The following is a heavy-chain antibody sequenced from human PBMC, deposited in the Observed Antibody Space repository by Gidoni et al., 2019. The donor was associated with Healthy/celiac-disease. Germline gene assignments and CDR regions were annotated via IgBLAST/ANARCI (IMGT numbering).Heavy chain of an antibody. D-gene: IGHD3-10*01. V-gene: IGHV3-9*01. Sequence: EVQLVESGGGLVQPGRSLRLSCAASGFTFDDYAMHWVRQAPGKGLEWVSGISWNSGSIGYADSVKGRFTISRDNAKNSLYLQMNSLRAEDTALYYCAKDYGSEGYYGMDVWGQGTTVTVSS. CDR2: ISWNSGSI. CDR1: GFTFDDYA. CDR3: AKDYGSEGYYGMDV. J-gene: IGHJ6*02.